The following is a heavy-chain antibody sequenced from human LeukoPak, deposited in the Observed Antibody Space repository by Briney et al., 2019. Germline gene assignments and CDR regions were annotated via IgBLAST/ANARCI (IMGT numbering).Heavy chain of an antibody. Sequence: GGSLRLSCTASGFTFGDYAMSWFRQAPGKGLEWVGFIRSKAYGGTTEYAASVKGRFTISRDDSKSIAYLQMNSLKTEDTAVYYCTRVGSYYYDSSGYLDYFDYWGQGTLVTVSS. V-gene: IGHV3-49*03. CDR1: GFTFGDYA. J-gene: IGHJ4*02. CDR3: TRVGSYYYDSSGYLDYFDY. CDR2: IRSKAYGGTT. D-gene: IGHD3-22*01.